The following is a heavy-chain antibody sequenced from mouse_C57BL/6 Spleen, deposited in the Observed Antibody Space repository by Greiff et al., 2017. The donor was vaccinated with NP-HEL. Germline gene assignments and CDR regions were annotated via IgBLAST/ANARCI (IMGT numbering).Heavy chain of an antibody. Sequence: EVQLQESGPGLVKPSQSLSLTCSVTGYSITSGYYWNWIRQFPGNKLEWMGYISYDGSNNYNPSLKNRISITRDTSKNQFFLKLNSVTTEDTATYYCARGYYGSSPYYWGQGTSVTVSS. CDR2: ISYDGSN. D-gene: IGHD1-1*01. V-gene: IGHV3-6*01. CDR1: GYSITSGYY. J-gene: IGHJ4*01. CDR3: ARGYYGSSPYY.